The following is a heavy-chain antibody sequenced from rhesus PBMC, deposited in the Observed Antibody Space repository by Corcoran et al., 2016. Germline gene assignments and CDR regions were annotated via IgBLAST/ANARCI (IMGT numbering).Heavy chain of an antibody. D-gene: IGHD5-42*01. J-gene: IGHJ4*01. V-gene: IGHV4-99*01. CDR2: FSGPPVGS. Sequence: QVQLQESGPGLVKPSETLSLTCSVSGYSLRTGHFWGWIRQPPGKGLEYIGYFSGPPVGSYYYNSSVDSRVTISKDTSTNMFFLTLSSVTAADTAVYFCVRGTPPDNWGQGVLVTVSS. CDR3: VRGTPPDN. CDR1: GYSLRTGHF.